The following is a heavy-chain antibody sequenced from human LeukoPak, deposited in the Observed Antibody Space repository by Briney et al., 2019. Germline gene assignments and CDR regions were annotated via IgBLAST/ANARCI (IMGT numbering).Heavy chain of an antibody. CDR1: GFSFSNHA. CDR3: AKNGKDNYDMFFDY. CDR2: LGDNDGRT. D-gene: IGHD3-9*01. Sequence: PGGSLRLSCAASGFSFSNHAMNWVRQAPGKGLEWVSALGDNDGRTFYADSVKGRFTISGDNSKNTLYLQMNSLRAEDTAIYYCAKNGKDNYDMFFDYWGQGTLVTVSS. V-gene: IGHV3-23*01. J-gene: IGHJ4*02.